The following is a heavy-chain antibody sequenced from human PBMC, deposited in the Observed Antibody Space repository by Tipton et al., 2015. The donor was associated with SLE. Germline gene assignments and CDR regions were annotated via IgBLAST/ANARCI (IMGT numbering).Heavy chain of an antibody. CDR1: GGSVSSCSKY. J-gene: IGHJ5*02. V-gene: IGHV4-39*07. CDR3: ARLHGYSYGLNWFDP. CDR2: IYYTGTTT. Sequence: TLSLTCTVSGGSVSSCSKYWAWIRQPPGKGLEWIGSIYYTGTTTYYNSFLKSLVTMSVDTSKNQFSLRLTSVIAADTAVYYCARLHGYSYGLNWFDPWGQGTLISVSS. D-gene: IGHD5-18*01.